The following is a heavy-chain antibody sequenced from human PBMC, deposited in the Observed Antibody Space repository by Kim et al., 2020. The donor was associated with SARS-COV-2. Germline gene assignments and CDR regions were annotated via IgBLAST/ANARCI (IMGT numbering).Heavy chain of an antibody. Sequence: YNPSLKSRVTIAVDTSKNQFSLKLSSVTAADTAVYYCARRRGGNPGWFDPWGQGTLVTVSS. CDR3: ARRRGGNPGWFDP. D-gene: IGHD2-15*01. J-gene: IGHJ5*02. V-gene: IGHV4-59*08.